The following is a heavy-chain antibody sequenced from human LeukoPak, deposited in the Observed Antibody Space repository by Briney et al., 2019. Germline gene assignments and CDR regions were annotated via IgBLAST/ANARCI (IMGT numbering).Heavy chain of an antibody. CDR1: GCTFSSSA. V-gene: IGHV3-23*01. Sequence: PGGTLRLSCAASGCTFSSSAMNWVRQAPGKGLAGVSTICISGDETYYAESVKGRFPISRDNSKNTLYLRMNSLRAEDTAVYFCANPEWGTYLVGFDYWGQGTLVTVSS. CDR3: ANPEWGTYLVGFDY. J-gene: IGHJ4*02. D-gene: IGHD1-26*01. CDR2: ICISGDET.